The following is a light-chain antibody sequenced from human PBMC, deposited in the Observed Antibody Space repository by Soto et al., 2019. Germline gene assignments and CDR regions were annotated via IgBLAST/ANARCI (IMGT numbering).Light chain of an antibody. CDR1: QSVLYNSNNKNY. CDR3: QQYYSPWT. Sequence: DIVMTQSPDSLAVSLGERATINCKSSQSVLYNSNNKNYLAWYQQKPGQPPKLLIYCASTRESGVPDRVSGSGSGTDFTLTNSIMQAEDVAVYYCQQYYSPWTFGQGTKVEIK. V-gene: IGKV4-1*01. CDR2: CAS. J-gene: IGKJ1*01.